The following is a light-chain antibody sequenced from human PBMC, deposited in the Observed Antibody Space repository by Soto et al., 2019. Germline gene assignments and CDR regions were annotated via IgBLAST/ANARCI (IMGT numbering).Light chain of an antibody. CDR2: STN. CDR3: LLSYGGAGV. V-gene: IGLV7-43*01. CDR1: TGAVTSSYY. J-gene: IGLJ3*02. Sequence: QAVVTQEPSLTVSPGGTVTLTCASSTGAVTSSYYPIWLQQKPGQVPRTLIYSTNNRHSWTPARFSGSLLRGKAALTLSDAQPEDESEYYCLLSYGGAGVFGGGTKVTVL.